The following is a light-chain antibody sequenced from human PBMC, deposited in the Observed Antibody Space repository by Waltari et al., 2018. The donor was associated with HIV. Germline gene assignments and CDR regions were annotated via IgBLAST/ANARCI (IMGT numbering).Light chain of an antibody. Sequence: QSTLTQPASVSGSPGQSITISCTGSTSDFGLYNFISWYQQHPGGVPKVIIYEVFSRPSGIFSRFSCSMSANTASLTISWLQPEDEADYYCASFTSNYTLIFGGGTKVTVL. CDR3: ASFTSNYTLI. J-gene: IGLJ2*01. CDR2: EVF. V-gene: IGLV2-14*01. CDR1: TSDFGLYNF.